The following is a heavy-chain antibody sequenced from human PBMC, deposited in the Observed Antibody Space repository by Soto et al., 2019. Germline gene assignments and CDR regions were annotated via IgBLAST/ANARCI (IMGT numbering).Heavy chain of an antibody. D-gene: IGHD6-19*01. V-gene: IGHV1-3*01. Sequence: QVQLVQSGAEVKKPGASVKVSCKASGYTFTSYAMHWVRQAPGQRLEWMGWINDGNGNTKYSQKFQGRVTITRDTSASTAYMELSSLRSEDTAVYYCARNSGWYNYYYYYGMDVWGQGTTVTVSS. J-gene: IGHJ6*02. CDR2: INDGNGNT. CDR1: GYTFTSYA. CDR3: ARNSGWYNYYYYYGMDV.